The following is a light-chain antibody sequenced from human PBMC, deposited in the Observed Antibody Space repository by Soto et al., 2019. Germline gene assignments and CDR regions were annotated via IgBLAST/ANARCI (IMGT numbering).Light chain of an antibody. V-gene: IGLV3-21*02. Sequence: SYELTQPPSVSVAPGQTARITCGGNSIGGKSVHWYQQKPGQAPVLVVYDDSDRPSGIPERFSGSNSGNTATLTVSRVEAGDEADYYCQVWDTSIDHAVFGGGTQLTVL. CDR2: DDS. J-gene: IGLJ7*01. CDR1: SIGGKS. CDR3: QVWDTSIDHAV.